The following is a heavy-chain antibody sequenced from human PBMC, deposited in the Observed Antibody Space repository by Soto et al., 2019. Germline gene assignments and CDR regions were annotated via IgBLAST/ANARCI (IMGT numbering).Heavy chain of an antibody. V-gene: IGHV4-30-4*01. CDR2: IYYSGST. D-gene: IGHD3-9*01. CDR3: ARRGGPKYYDILTGYITHYYYYAMDV. CDR1: GGSISSGDYY. Sequence: SETLSLTCTVSGGSISSGDYYWSWIRQPPGKGLEWIGYIYYSGSTYYNPSLKSRVTISLDTSKNQFSLKLSSVTAADTAVYYCARRGGPKYYDILTGYITHYYYYAMDVWGQGTTVTVS. J-gene: IGHJ6*02.